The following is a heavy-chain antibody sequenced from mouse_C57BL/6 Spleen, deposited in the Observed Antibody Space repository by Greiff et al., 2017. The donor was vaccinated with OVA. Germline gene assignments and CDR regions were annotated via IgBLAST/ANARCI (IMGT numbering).Heavy chain of an antibody. D-gene: IGHD1-1*01. Sequence: VQLQQPGAELVKPGASVKLSCKASGYTFTSYWMHWVKQRPGQGLEWIGMIHPNSGSTNYNEKFKSKATLTVDKSSSTAYMQLSSLTSEGSAVYYCAFLITTVVAYDNWGQGATLADSS. CDR2: IHPNSGST. CDR3: AFLITTVVAYDN. J-gene: IGHJ2*01. CDR1: GYTFTSYW. V-gene: IGHV1-64*01.